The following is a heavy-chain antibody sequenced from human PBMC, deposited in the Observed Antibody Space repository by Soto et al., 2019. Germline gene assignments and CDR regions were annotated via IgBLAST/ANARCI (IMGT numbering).Heavy chain of an antibody. V-gene: IGHV4-59*01. D-gene: IGHD5-12*01. Sequence: QVQLQESGPGLVKPSETLSLTCTVSGAPINSDYWSWIRQSPGKGLEWIGYIYHIGSTDYNPSLKSRVTISLDKSKNQFSLNLRSVTAADTAVYFCARFTYTSGFAWFDPWGQGTQVTVSS. CDR1: GAPINSDY. CDR2: IYHIGST. J-gene: IGHJ5*02. CDR3: ARFTYTSGFAWFDP.